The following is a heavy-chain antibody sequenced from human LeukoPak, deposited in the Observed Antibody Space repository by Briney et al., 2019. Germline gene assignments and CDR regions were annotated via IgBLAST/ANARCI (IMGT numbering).Heavy chain of an antibody. D-gene: IGHD3-16*02. CDR1: GFTFSSYA. J-gene: IGHJ4*02. Sequence: PGGSLRLSCAASGFTFSSYAMHWVRQAPGKGPEWVAVISYDGSNKYYADSVKGRFTISRDNSKNTLYLQMNSLRAEDTAVYYCARRYYDYVWGSYQFDYWGQGTLVTVSS. V-gene: IGHV3-30-3*01. CDR3: ARRYYDYVWGSYQFDY. CDR2: ISYDGSNK.